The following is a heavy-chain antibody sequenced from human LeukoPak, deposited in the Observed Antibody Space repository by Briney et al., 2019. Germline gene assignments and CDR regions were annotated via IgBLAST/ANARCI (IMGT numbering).Heavy chain of an antibody. V-gene: IGHV3-7*01. CDR2: MKQDGSDK. CDR1: SFTFSSSW. Sequence: GGSLRLSCAASSFTFSSSWMCWVRQDPGKGLEWLAMMKQDGSDKYYVDSVEGRFIISRDNAKNSLYLQMNSLRAEDTGVFYYLPPTRSHRFDYWGQGTVVTVSS. CDR3: LPPTRSHRFDY. J-gene: IGHJ4*02. D-gene: IGHD2-15*01.